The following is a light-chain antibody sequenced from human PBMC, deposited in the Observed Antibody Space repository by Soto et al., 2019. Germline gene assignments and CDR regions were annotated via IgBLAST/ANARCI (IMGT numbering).Light chain of an antibody. V-gene: IGKV1-9*01. CDR3: QQLNSYPRRLT. Sequence: DIQLTQSPSFLSASVGDRVTITCRASQGISSYLAWYQQKPGKAPKLLIYAASTLQSGVPSRFSGSGSGTEFTLTISSLQPEDFATYYCQQLNSYPRRLTFGGGTKVVIK. J-gene: IGKJ4*01. CDR1: QGISSY. CDR2: AAS.